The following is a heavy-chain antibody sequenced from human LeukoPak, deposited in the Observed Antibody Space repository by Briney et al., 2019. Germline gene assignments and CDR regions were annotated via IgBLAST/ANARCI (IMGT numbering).Heavy chain of an antibody. CDR1: GFTLSNYA. CDR3: ARVMGATKNFDY. J-gene: IGHJ4*02. Sequence: GRSLRLSCAASGFTLSNYAMHWVRQAPGKGLEWVAVISNDGGNTYYADSVKGRFTISRDNSKNTLYLQMNSLRAEDTAVYYCARVMGATKNFDYWGQGTLVTVSS. CDR2: ISNDGGNT. D-gene: IGHD1-26*01. V-gene: IGHV3-30*01.